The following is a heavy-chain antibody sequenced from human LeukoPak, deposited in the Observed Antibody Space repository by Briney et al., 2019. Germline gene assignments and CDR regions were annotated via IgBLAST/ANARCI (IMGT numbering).Heavy chain of an antibody. CDR3: ARVGWNDVGEKVFDY. Sequence: GGSLRLSCAASGFTFSSYSMNWVRQAPGKGLEWVSSISSSSSYIYYADSVKGRFTISRDNPKNSLYLQMNSLRAEDTAVYYCARVGWNDVGEKVFDYWGQGTLVTVSS. V-gene: IGHV3-21*01. J-gene: IGHJ4*02. D-gene: IGHD1-1*01. CDR2: ISSSSSYI. CDR1: GFTFSSYS.